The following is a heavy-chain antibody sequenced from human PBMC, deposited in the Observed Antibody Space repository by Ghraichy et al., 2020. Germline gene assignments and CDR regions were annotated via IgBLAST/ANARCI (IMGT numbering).Heavy chain of an antibody. D-gene: IGHD3-16*01. CDR3: AKGDTDFFGGLDY. V-gene: IGHV3-30*18. CDR2: TSNDGSNK. Sequence: GESLNISCAASGFTFSNYAMHWVRQAPGKGLEWVAFTSNDGSNKYYEDSVRGRFTISRDNSNNTLYLQMNSLRAEDTALYYCAKGDTDFFGGLDYWGQGTLVTVSS. J-gene: IGHJ4*02. CDR1: GFTFSNYA.